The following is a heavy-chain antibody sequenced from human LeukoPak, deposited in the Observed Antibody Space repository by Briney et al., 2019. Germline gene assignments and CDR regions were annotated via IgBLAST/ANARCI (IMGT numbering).Heavy chain of an antibody. V-gene: IGHV4-4*07. Sequence: SEALSLTCTVSGGSISSYYWSWIRQPAGKGLEWIGRIYTSGSTNYNPSLKSRVTMSVDTSKNQFSLKLSSVTAADTAVYYCARDGCSSTSCYVFDYWGQGTLVTVSS. CDR1: GGSISSYY. CDR2: IYTSGST. CDR3: ARDGCSSTSCYVFDY. D-gene: IGHD2-2*01. J-gene: IGHJ4*02.